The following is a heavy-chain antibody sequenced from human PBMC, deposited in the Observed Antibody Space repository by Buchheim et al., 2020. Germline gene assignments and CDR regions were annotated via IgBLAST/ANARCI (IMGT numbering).Heavy chain of an antibody. CDR3: ARQLPEYCSGGICYSNWFDP. J-gene: IGHJ5*02. D-gene: IGHD2-15*01. CDR1: GGSIASGSW. V-gene: IGHV4-4*02. Sequence: QVQLQESGPGLVKASGTLSLTCAVSGGSIASGSWWSWVRQPPGKGLEWIGEIYHSGSTNYSPSLKSRVTISVDKSKNQFSLKLSSVTAADTAVYYCARQLPEYCSGGICYSNWFDPWGQGTL. CDR2: IYHSGST.